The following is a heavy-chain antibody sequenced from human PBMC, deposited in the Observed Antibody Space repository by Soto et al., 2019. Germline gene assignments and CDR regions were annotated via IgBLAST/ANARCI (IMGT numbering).Heavy chain of an antibody. V-gene: IGHV1-69*13. D-gene: IGHD3-10*01. CDR3: ARDRNGDTMVRGVIAHYYYGMDV. CDR2: IIPIFGTA. J-gene: IGHJ6*02. CDR1: GGTFSSYA. Sequence: SVKVSCKASGGTFSSYAISWVRQAPGQGLEWMGGIIPIFGTANYAQKFQGRVTITADESTSTAYMELSSLRSEDTAVYYCARDRNGDTMVRGVIAHYYYGMDVWGQGTTVTVSS.